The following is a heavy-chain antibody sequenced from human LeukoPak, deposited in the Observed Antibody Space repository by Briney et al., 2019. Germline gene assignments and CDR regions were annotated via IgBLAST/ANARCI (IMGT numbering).Heavy chain of an antibody. CDR3: ARENGDYDYYYYYMGV. Sequence: GGSLRLSCAASGFTFSSYWMLWVRQAPGKGLVWVSRINSDGSSTSYADSVKGRFTISRDNAKNTLYLQMNSLRAEDTAVYYCARENGDYDYYYYYMGVWGKGTTVTVSS. J-gene: IGHJ6*03. CDR2: INSDGSST. V-gene: IGHV3-74*01. D-gene: IGHD4-17*01. CDR1: GFTFSSYW.